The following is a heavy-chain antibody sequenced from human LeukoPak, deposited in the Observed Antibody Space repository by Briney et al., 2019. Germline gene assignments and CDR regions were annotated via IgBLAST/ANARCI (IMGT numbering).Heavy chain of an antibody. D-gene: IGHD2-2*01. CDR2: ISLNSGSI. J-gene: IGHJ4*02. CDR1: GFTFDDYA. Sequence: GGSLRLSCAASGFTFDDYAMHWVRQAPGKGLEWVSGISLNSGSIGYADSVKGRFTISRDNAKNSLYLQMNSLRAEDTALYYCARDTLYCSSTSCSHFDYWGQGTLVTVSS. CDR3: ARDTLYCSSTSCSHFDY. V-gene: IGHV3-9*01.